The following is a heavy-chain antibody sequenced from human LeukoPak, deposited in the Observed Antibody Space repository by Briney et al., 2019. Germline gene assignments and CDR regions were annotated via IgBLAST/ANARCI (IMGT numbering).Heavy chain of an antibody. CDR1: GGSFSSDG. CDR3: ARDDYYGAGNYRWFDP. D-gene: IGHD3-10*01. CDR2: YVPIYGPP. Sequence: SVKVSCKASGGSFSSDGLSWVRQAPGQGLEWMGGYVPIYGPPRYSPKFAGRLTITTDGSTNTAYMELSSLKSEDTAIYYCARDDYYGAGNYRWFDPWGQGTLVTVSS. J-gene: IGHJ5*02. V-gene: IGHV1-69*05.